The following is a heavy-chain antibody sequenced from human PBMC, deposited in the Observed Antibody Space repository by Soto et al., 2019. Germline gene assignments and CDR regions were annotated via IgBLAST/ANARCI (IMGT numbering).Heavy chain of an antibody. CDR2: IDPSDSQT. V-gene: IGHV5-10-1*01. J-gene: IGHJ4*02. CDR3: ARQIYDSDTGPNFQYYFDS. Sequence: GASLKISCKGSGYSFAGDWITWVRQKPGKGLEWMGRIDPSDSQTYYSPSFRGHVTISATKSITTVFLQWSSLSASDTAMYYCARQIYDSDTGPNFQYYFDSWGQGTPVTVSS. D-gene: IGHD3-22*01. CDR1: GYSFAGDW.